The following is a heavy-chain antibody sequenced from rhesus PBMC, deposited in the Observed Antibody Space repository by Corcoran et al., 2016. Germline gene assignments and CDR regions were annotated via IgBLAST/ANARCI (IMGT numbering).Heavy chain of an antibody. J-gene: IGHJ5-1*01. CDR1: GGSFSSYW. Sequence: QVQLQASGPGLVKPSETLSLTCAVSGGSFSSYWWSCIRQPPGMGLEWIWEKKGKSGSTNYNPTRKSRGNISKEACKNQFSLKLSSVTAADTAVYYCARYLIIPYNRFDVWGPGVLVTVSS. V-gene: IGHV4-80*01. D-gene: IGHD3-22*01. CDR2: KKGKSGST. CDR3: ARYLIIPYNRFDV.